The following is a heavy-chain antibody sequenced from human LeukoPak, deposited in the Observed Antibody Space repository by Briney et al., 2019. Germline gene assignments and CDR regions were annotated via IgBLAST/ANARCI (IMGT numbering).Heavy chain of an antibody. V-gene: IGHV3-66*01. CDR3: AKVGDYYDSSGYFDS. Sequence: PGGSLRLSCAASGFTVSSNYMSWVRQAPGKGLEWVSVIYSGGSTYYADSVKGRFTISRDNSKNTLYLQMNSLRAEDTAVYYCAKVGDYYDSSGYFDSWGQGTLVTVSS. D-gene: IGHD3-22*01. J-gene: IGHJ4*02. CDR2: IYSGGST. CDR1: GFTVSSNY.